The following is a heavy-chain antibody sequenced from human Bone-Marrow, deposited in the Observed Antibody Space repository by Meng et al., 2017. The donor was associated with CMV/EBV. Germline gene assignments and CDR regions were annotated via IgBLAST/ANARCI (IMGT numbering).Heavy chain of an antibody. V-gene: IGHV1-2*02. CDR1: GYTFTGYY. D-gene: IGHD3-10*01. J-gene: IGHJ5*02. CDR2: INPNSGGT. CDR3: ARGGGSGPHYLFDP. Sequence: ASVKVSCKASGYTFTGYYMHWVRQAPGQGLEWMGWINPNSGGTNYAQKFQGRVSMTRDTSISTAYMELSRLRSDDTAVYYCARGGGSGPHYLFDPWGQGTRVTVSS.